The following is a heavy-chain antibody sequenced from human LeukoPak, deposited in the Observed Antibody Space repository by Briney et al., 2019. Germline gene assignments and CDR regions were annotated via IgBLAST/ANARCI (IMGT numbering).Heavy chain of an antibody. V-gene: IGHV3-11*03. D-gene: IGHD2-15*01. CDR1: GFTFSDYY. CDR2: INGSSSDT. J-gene: IGHJ5*02. Sequence: GGSLRLSCAASGFTFSDYYMTWIRQAPGRGLEWISYINGSSSDTKYADSVKGRFTISRDNAKNSLYLLMNSLRAEDTAVYYCARRGTTYCTVDSCHPNWFDPWGQGTLVTVST. CDR3: ARRGTTYCTVDSCHPNWFDP.